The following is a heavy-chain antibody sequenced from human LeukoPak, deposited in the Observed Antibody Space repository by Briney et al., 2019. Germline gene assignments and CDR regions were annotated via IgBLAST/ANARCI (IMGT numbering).Heavy chain of an antibody. D-gene: IGHD3-3*01. V-gene: IGHV4-59*01. Sequence: SETLSLTCTVSGASISSDYWSWIRQPPGKGLEWIGYIYYSGSTNYNPSLKSRVTISVDTSKNQFSLKLSSVTAADTAVYYCARIYYDFWSGLGYFDYWGQGTLVTVSS. CDR2: IYYSGST. CDR1: GASISSDY. J-gene: IGHJ4*02. CDR3: ARIYYDFWSGLGYFDY.